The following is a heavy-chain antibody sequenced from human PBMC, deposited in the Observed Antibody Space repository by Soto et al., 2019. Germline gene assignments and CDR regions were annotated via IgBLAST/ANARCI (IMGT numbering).Heavy chain of an antibody. D-gene: IGHD3-3*01. V-gene: IGHV4-59*01. J-gene: IGHJ6*03. CDR1: GGSISSYY. CDR3: ARARYYDFWSGYYNYYYMDV. Sequence: SETLSLTCTVSGGSISSYYWSWIRQPPGKGLDWIGYIYYSGSTNYNPSLKSRVTISVDTSKNQFSLKLSSVTAADTAVYYCARARYYDFWSGYYNYYYMDVWGKGTTVTVSS. CDR2: IYYSGST.